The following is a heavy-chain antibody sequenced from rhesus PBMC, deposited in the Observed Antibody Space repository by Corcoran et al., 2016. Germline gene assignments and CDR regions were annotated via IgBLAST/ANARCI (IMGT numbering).Heavy chain of an antibody. CDR2: INSGGGSK. CDR1: GFTFSSYG. Sequence: EVQLVETGGGLVQPGGSLKLSCAASGFTFSSYGMSWVRQAPGKGLEWVSAINSGGGSKYYADSVKGRFTISRDNSKNTLSLQMNSLRAEDTAVYYCANNRGYFDYWGQGVLVTVSS. J-gene: IGHJ4*01. V-gene: IGHV3S5*01. CDR3: ANNRGYFDY.